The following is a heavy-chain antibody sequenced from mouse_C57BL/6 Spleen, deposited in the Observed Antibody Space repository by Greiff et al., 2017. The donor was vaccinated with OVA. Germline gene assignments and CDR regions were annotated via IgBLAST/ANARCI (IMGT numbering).Heavy chain of an antibody. V-gene: IGHV6-6*01. Sequence: EVKVEESGGGLVQPGGSMKLSCAASGFTFSDAWMDWVRQSPEKGLEWVAEIRNKANNHATYYAESVKGRFTISRDDSKSSVYLQMNSLRAEDTGIYYCTRPVVLYRDWYFDVWGTGTTVTVSS. J-gene: IGHJ1*03. CDR3: TRPVVLYRDWYFDV. CDR1: GFTFSDAW. D-gene: IGHD2-12*01. CDR2: IRNKANNHAT.